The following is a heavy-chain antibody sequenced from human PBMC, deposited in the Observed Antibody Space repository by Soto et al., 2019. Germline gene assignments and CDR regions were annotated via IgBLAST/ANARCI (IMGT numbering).Heavy chain of an antibody. CDR3: AKDEGRFLRNYFNYGIDV. J-gene: IGHJ6*02. CDR1: GFDFSDHG. V-gene: IGHV3-33*03. D-gene: IGHD3-3*01. CDR2: ISYDGTAK. Sequence: GSLRLSCAASGFDFSDHGMHWVRQAPGEGLEWVTVISYDGTAKYYKESVKGRFTTSRDNSKKTLYLQIDSLRVEDTAVYYCAKDEGRFLRNYFNYGIDVWGLGTTVTVSS.